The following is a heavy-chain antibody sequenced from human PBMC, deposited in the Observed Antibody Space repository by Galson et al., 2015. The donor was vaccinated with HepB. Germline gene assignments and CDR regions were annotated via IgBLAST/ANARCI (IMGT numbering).Heavy chain of an antibody. CDR1: GFTFSSYA. V-gene: IGHV3-23*01. CDR2: ISGSGGST. Sequence: SLRLSCAASGFTFSSYAMSWVRQAPGKGLEWVSAISGSGGSTYYADSVKGRFTISRDNSKNTLYLQMNSLRAEDTAVYYCARHYGDYEYYFDYWGQGTLVTVSS. J-gene: IGHJ4*02. D-gene: IGHD4-17*01. CDR3: ARHYGDYEYYFDY.